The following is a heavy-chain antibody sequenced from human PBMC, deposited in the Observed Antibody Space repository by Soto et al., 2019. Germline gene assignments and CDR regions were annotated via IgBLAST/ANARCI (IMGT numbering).Heavy chain of an antibody. CDR3: ARATLVGANFDAFDI. D-gene: IGHD1-26*01. V-gene: IGHV4-31*03. J-gene: IGHJ3*02. CDR2: IYYSGTT. CDR1: GASITSGGYY. Sequence: QVQLQESGPGLVNPSQTLSLTCTFSGASITSGGYYWTWIRQHPGKGLEWIGYIYYSGTTYYNPSLKSRFTISVDTSKNQFSLKLSSVTAADTAVYNCARATLVGANFDAFDIWGQGTMVTVSS.